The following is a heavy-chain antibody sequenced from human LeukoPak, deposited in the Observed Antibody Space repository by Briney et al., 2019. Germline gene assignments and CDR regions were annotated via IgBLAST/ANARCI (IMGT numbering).Heavy chain of an antibody. J-gene: IGHJ4*02. V-gene: IGHV3-30*02. CDR2: IRYDGSNK. CDR1: GFTFSSYG. D-gene: IGHD3-3*01. CDR3: AKGEGVSIFGVPLNYFDY. Sequence: GGSLRLSCAASGFTFSSYGMHWVRQAPGKGLEWVAFIRYDGSNKYYADSVKGRFTISRDNSKNTLYLQMNSLRAEDTAVYYCAKGEGVSIFGVPLNYFDYWGQGTLVTVSS.